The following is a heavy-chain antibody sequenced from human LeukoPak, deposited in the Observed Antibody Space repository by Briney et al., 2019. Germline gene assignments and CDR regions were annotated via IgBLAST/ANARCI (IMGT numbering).Heavy chain of an antibody. Sequence: ASVKVSCKASGYTFTSYAISWVRQAPGQGLEWVGWISAYNGNTNYAQKLQGRVTMTTDTSTSTAYMDLRSLRSDDTAVYYCARVRNSGFRYVDSWGQGTLVTVSS. D-gene: IGHD5-12*01. V-gene: IGHV1-18*01. CDR3: ARVRNSGFRYVDS. CDR1: GYTFTSYA. CDR2: ISAYNGNT. J-gene: IGHJ4*02.